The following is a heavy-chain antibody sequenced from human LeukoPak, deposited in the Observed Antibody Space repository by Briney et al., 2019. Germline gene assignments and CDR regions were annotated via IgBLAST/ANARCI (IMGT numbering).Heavy chain of an antibody. J-gene: IGHJ4*02. CDR2: ISGGGGST. V-gene: IGHV3-23*01. D-gene: IGHD3-16*01. CDR3: AKMRGIVITFGGVIFDS. CDR1: GFTFNNYA. Sequence: GGSLRLSCAASGFTFNNYAMSWVRQAPGKGLEWVSAISGGGGSTYYADSVKGRFTISRDNSKNTLYLHMNSLRAEDTAVYYCAKMRGIVITFGGVIFDSWGQGTLATVSS.